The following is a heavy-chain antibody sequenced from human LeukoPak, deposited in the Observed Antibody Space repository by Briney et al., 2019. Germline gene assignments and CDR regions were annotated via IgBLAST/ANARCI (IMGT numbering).Heavy chain of an antibody. CDR3: AKGTSGSSWYFLDWYFDL. V-gene: IGHV3-7*03. Sequence: GGSLRLSCAASGFTFSTYWMSWVRQAPGKGLEWVANIKQDGSETYYVDSVKGRFTISRDNAKNSLYLQMNSLRAEDTALYSCAKGTSGSSWYFLDWYFDLWGRGTLVTVSS. CDR2: IKQDGSET. CDR1: GFTFSTYW. D-gene: IGHD6-13*01. J-gene: IGHJ2*01.